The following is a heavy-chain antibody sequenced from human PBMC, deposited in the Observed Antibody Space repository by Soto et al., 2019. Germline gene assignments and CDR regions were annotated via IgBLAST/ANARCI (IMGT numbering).Heavy chain of an antibody. Sequence: SVKVSCKASGGTFSSCVISWVRQAPGQGLEWMGGIIPMFGTANYAQRFQGRVTITADESTSTAYMELSGLRSDDTAVYYCARDLEWELPTGSYYYGMDVWGLGTTVTVSS. D-gene: IGHD1-26*01. CDR1: GGTFSSCV. V-gene: IGHV1-69*13. J-gene: IGHJ6*02. CDR2: IIPMFGTA. CDR3: ARDLEWELPTGSYYYGMDV.